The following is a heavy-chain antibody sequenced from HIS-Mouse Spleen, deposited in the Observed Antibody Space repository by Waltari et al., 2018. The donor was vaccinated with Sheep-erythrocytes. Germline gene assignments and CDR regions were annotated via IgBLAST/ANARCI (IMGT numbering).Heavy chain of an antibody. CDR1: GFSFDDYA. J-gene: IGHJ1*01. CDR2: ISWNSGSI. CDR3: ARGYCSSTSCYGYFQH. Sequence: EVQLVESGGGLVQPGRSLRLSCAASGFSFDDYAMHWVRQAPGKGLEWVSGISWNSGSIGYADSVKGRFTISRDNAKNSLYLQMNSLRAEDTAVYYCARGYCSSTSCYGYFQHWGQGTLVTVSS. V-gene: IGHV3-9*01. D-gene: IGHD2-2*01.